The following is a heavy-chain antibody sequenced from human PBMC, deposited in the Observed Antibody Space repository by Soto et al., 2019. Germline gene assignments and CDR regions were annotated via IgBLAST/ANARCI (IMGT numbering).Heavy chain of an antibody. J-gene: IGHJ4*02. CDR2: TYYRSKWYN. CDR3: ARDTVWFGELLFHFDY. Sequence: SQTLSLTSAISVDSVSSNSPPWNGIRQPPSRGLEWLGRTYYRSKWYNDYAVPVKSRIPINPATSKNQFSLQLNYVTPEDTAVYYCARDTVWFGELLFHFDYWGQGNLVTVS. V-gene: IGHV6-1*01. CDR1: VDSVSSNSPP. D-gene: IGHD3-10*01.